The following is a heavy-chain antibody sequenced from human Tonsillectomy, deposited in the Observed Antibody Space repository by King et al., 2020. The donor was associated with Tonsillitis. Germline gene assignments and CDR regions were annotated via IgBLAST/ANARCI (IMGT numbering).Heavy chain of an antibody. Sequence: VQLVESGGGVVQPGRSLRLSCAASEFTFSSYGMHWVRQAPGKGLEWVAVISYDGSDKYYADSVKGRFTISRDNSKNTLYLQMNSLKAEDTAVYYCAKEGAYCGVDCYEVFDYWGQGTLVTVSS. CDR1: EFTFSSYG. V-gene: IGHV3-30*18. CDR2: ISYDGSDK. J-gene: IGHJ4*02. CDR3: AKEGAYCGVDCYEVFDY. D-gene: IGHD2-21*02.